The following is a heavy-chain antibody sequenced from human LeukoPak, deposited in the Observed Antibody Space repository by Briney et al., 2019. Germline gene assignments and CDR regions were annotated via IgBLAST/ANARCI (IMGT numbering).Heavy chain of an antibody. CDR2: IWNDGGNK. Sequence: QAGGSLRLSCAASGFTFSTYGMHWVRQAPGKGLEWVAVIWNDGGNKYYADSVKGRFTISRDNSKNTLYLQMNSLRAEDTAVYYCAKDLSGYDTYGFDYWGQGTLVTVSS. J-gene: IGHJ4*02. CDR1: GFTFSTYG. CDR3: AKDLSGYDTYGFDY. D-gene: IGHD5-12*01. V-gene: IGHV3-30*02.